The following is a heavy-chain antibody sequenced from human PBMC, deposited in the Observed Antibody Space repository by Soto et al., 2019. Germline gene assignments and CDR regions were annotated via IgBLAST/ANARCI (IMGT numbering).Heavy chain of an antibody. J-gene: IGHJ5*02. Sequence: QVHLVQSGGGVKQPGASVIVSCKTSGYSFTTYGISWVRQAPGQGLEWMGGISVYSGATTYAHNFRDRGTMSTDTLTATAHLDLRNLTSDDTAVYYCARGGGVNAIWNPWGQGTLVIVSS. CDR1: GYSFTTYG. V-gene: IGHV1-18*01. D-gene: IGHD2-21*01. CDR2: ISVYSGAT. CDR3: ARGGGVNAIWNP.